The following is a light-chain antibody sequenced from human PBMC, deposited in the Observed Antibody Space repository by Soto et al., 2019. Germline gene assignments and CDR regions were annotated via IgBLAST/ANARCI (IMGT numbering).Light chain of an antibody. V-gene: IGLV2-23*01. J-gene: IGLJ2*01. CDR1: SSDVGNYNL. CDR3: CSYAGSHVV. Sequence: QSALTQPASVSGSHGQSITISCTGISSDVGNYNLVSWYQQHPGKVPKFMIFEDNKRPLGVSNRFSGSKSGNTASLTISGLQTEDEADYYCCSYAGSHVVFGGGTKLTVL. CDR2: EDN.